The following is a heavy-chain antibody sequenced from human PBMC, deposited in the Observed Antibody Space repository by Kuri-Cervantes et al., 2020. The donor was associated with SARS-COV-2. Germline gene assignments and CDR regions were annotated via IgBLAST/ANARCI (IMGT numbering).Heavy chain of an antibody. Sequence: ASVKVSCKASGYTFRNNDINWVRQAPGQGLEWMGWINPNSGGTNYAQKFQGRVTMTRDTSISTAYMKLSRLRSDDTAVYYCARDDLHSSSWDFDYWGQGTLVTVSS. D-gene: IGHD6-13*01. V-gene: IGHV1-2*02. CDR2: INPNSGGT. J-gene: IGHJ4*02. CDR3: ARDDLHSSSWDFDY. CDR1: GYTFRNND.